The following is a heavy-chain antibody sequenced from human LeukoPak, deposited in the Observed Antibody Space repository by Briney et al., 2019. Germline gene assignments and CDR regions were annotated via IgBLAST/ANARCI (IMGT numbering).Heavy chain of an antibody. J-gene: IGHJ6*03. D-gene: IGHD4-11*01. CDR1: GFTFSNYW. V-gene: IGHV3-7*01. Sequence: GGSLRLSCAASGFTFSNYWMNWVRQAPGKGLEWVANIKQDGSDKYYVDSVKGRFTISRDNAENSLYLRMNSLRAEDAAVYYCAREKGNYDGYYNYYMDVWGKGTTVTVSS. CDR3: AREKGNYDGYYNYYMDV. CDR2: IKQDGSDK.